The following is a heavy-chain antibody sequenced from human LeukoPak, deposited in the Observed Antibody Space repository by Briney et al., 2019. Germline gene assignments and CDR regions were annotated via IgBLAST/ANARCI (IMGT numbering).Heavy chain of an antibody. J-gene: IGHJ4*02. CDR3: ARSELNDYFKY. CDR1: GYSISSGYE. D-gene: IGHD1-7*01. Sequence: PSETLSLTCTVSGYSISSGYEWGWMRQAPGKGLEWLGSISQSGNTYNNPSLKSRVTLSVDTSKNQVSLQMTSVTAADTAMYYCARSELNDYFKYWGQGILVTVST. V-gene: IGHV4-38-2*02. CDR2: ISQSGNT.